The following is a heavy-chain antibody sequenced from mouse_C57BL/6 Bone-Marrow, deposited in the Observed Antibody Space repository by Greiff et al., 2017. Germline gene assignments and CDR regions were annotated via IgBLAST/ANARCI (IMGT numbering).Heavy chain of an antibody. CDR2: INSDGGST. CDR3: ARHYSNSYAIDY. J-gene: IGHJ4*01. Sequence: EVKLVESGGGLVQPGESLQLSCESHEYEFPSHDLSWVRKTPEKRLELVPAINSDGGSTYYPDTLERRIIISRDNTKKARYLQMCSLRSEDTALYDCARHYSNSYAIDYWGQGTSVTVSS. CDR1: EYEFPSHD. V-gene: IGHV5-2*03. D-gene: IGHD2-5*01.